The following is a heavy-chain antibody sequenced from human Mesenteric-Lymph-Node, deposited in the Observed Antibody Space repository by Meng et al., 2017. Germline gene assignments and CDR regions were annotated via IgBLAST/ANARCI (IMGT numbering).Heavy chain of an antibody. CDR2: IYYSGST. J-gene: IGHJ6*02. D-gene: IGHD5/OR15-5a*01. Sequence: SETLSLTCTVSGGSISSYYWSWIRQPPGKGLEWIGYIYYSGSTNYNPSLKSRVTMSVDTSKNQFSLMLTSVTAADTAVYYCAGDTVSIKVIPRQSDTYFYYGVNVWGRGTTVTVSS. CDR3: AGDTVSIKVIPRQSDTYFYYGVNV. V-gene: IGHV4-59*12. CDR1: GGSISSYY.